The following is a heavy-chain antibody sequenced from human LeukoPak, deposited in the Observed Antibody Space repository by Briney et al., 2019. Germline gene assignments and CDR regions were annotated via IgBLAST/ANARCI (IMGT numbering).Heavy chain of an antibody. J-gene: IGHJ4*02. CDR1: GYYW. Sequence: GGSLRLSCAASGYYWMHWVRQAPGKGLVGVSHVNSDGSWTSHADSVKGRFTISKDNAKNTVYLQMNNLRTEDTAVYYCVSFYETNWGRGTLVTVSS. CDR3: VSFYETN. D-gene: IGHD2-2*01. V-gene: IGHV3-74*01. CDR2: VNSDGSWT.